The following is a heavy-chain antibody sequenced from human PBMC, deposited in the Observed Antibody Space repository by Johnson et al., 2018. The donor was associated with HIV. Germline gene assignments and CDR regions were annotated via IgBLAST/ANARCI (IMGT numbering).Heavy chain of an antibody. Sequence: VQLVESGGDVVRPGGSLRISCVASGFRLYKYEVGWVQFPGRGLGWVPGINWGGGGQAYANSVRGGLPVSSDNAKNSLYLQMNSLRAEDTALYYCARGMYYYDTSGYLIRPRAFDIWGQGTVVTVSS. CDR2: INWGGGGQ. V-gene: IGHV3-20*04. CDR3: ARGMYYYDTSGYLIRPRAFDI. J-gene: IGHJ3*02. D-gene: IGHD3-22*01. CDR1: GFRLYKYE.